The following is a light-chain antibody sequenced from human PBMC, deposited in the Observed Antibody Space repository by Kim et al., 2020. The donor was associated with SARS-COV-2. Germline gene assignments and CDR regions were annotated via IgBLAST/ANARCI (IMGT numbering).Light chain of an antibody. J-gene: IGLJ2*01. CDR2: GKN. V-gene: IGLV3-19*01. CDR1: SRVSCY. CDR3: NSRDSSGNHVV. Sequence: VALGQTVRITCQGRSRVSCYAILYQQKPGQAPVLVIYGKNNRPSGIPDRFSGSSSGNTASLTITGAQAEDEAEYYCNSRDSSGNHVVFGGGTQLTVL.